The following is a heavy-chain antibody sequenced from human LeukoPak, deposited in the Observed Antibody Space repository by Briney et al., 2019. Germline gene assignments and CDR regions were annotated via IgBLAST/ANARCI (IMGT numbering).Heavy chain of an antibody. CDR1: GFALHSGGVG. V-gene: IGHV2-5*01. J-gene: IGHJ3*02. CDR2: IYENDEK. Sequence: SAPTLFYPAPALTLTCNFTGFALHSGGVGVDWIRQPPAGALEWLGVIYENDEKLYSSSLQNSLSITKDTSKNQVVLTMANMDPVETATYYCAPRHRGVACDIWGEGTIVTVS. D-gene: IGHD2-15*01. CDR3: APRHRGVACDI.